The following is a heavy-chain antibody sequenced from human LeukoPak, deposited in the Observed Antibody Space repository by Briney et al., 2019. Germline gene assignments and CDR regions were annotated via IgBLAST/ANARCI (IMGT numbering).Heavy chain of an antibody. CDR2: ISGSGGST. Sequence: PGGSLRLSRAASGFTFSSYAMSWVRQAPGKGLEWVSAISGSGGSTYYADSVKGRFTISRDNSKNTLYLQMNSLRAEDTAVYYCAKDRPPPRYNWNYDIDYWGQGTLVTVSS. D-gene: IGHD1-7*01. CDR1: GFTFSSYA. V-gene: IGHV3-23*01. CDR3: AKDRPPPRYNWNYDIDY. J-gene: IGHJ4*02.